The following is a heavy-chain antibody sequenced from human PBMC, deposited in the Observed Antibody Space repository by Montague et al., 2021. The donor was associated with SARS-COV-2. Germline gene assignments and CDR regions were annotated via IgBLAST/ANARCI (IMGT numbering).Heavy chain of an antibody. V-gene: IGHV4-34*01. CDR2: ITHTGNR. J-gene: IGHJ6*02. CDR1: GGSSTNYF. Sequence: SETLSLTCAVDGGSSTNYFWTWIRQTPAKGLEWIGEITHTGNRXXXPSXXXRVILSVDKSKSQFSLKLTSVTAADTGVYYCARGTGQQLVFSYVYYGMDIWGQGTTVSVSS. D-gene: IGHD5-24*01. CDR3: ARGTGQQLVFSYVYYGMDI.